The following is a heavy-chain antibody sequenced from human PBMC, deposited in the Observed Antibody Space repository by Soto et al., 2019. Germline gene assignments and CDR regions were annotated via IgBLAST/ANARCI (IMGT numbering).Heavy chain of an antibody. CDR1: GGSISNGGYY. CDR2: THYSGST. V-gene: IGHV4-31*03. Sequence: QVQLQESGPGLVKPSQTLSLTCTVSGGSISNGGYYWNWIRQHPGKGLEWIGYTHYSGSTYYNPSPNVRCTISVDTSKNQISLQLSSVTAADTAVYYRARDDYPPPRDTYLHHWGQGTLVTVSS. CDR3: ARDDYPPPRDTYLHH. J-gene: IGHJ1*01. D-gene: IGHD4-17*01.